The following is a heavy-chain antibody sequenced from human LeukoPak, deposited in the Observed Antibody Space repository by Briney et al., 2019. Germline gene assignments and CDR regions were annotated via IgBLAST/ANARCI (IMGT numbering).Heavy chain of an antibody. CDR3: ARVGERAAGTEGAFDI. D-gene: IGHD6-13*01. V-gene: IGHV1-69*13. CDR1: GYTFTSYA. Sequence: SVKVSCKASGYTFTSYAISWVRQAPGQGLEWMGGIIPIFGTANYAQKFQGRVTITADESTSTAYMELSSLRSEDTAVYYCARVGERAAGTEGAFDIWGQGTMVTVSS. J-gene: IGHJ3*02. CDR2: IIPIFGTA.